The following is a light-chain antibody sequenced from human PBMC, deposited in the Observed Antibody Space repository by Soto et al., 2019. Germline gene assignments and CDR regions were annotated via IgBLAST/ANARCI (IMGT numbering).Light chain of an antibody. V-gene: IGLV3-25*03. CDR2: KDS. CDR3: QSADSSGTYV. Sequence: SFELTQAPSESVSPGQTARITCSGDALPKQYAYWYQQKPGQAPVLVIYKDSERPSGIPERFSGSSSGTTVTLTISGVQAEDEADYYCQSADSSGTYVFGTGTKLIVL. J-gene: IGLJ1*01. CDR1: ALPKQY.